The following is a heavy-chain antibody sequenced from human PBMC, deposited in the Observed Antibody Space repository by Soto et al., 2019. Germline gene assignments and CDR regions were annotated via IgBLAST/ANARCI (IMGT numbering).Heavy chain of an antibody. Sequence: SETHSLTSTVSGGTSISSSYYWGWIRQPPGKGLEWIGSIYYSGSTYYNPSLKSRVTISVDTSKNQFSLKLSSVTAADTAVYYCARHRHYYYMDVWGKGTTVTVSS. J-gene: IGHJ6*03. CDR2: IYYSGST. CDR1: GGTSISSSYY. CDR3: ARHRHYYYMDV. V-gene: IGHV4-39*01.